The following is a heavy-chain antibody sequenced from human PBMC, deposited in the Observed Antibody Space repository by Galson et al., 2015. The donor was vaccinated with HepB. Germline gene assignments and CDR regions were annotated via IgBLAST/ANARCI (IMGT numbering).Heavy chain of an antibody. J-gene: IGHJ5*02. D-gene: IGHD3-10*01. Sequence: SLRLSCAASGFTFSSYAMNWVRQAPGKGLEWVSAISSGHVTHYADSVRGRLTISRDNSKNTLSLQMNSLRVEDTAVYYCAKGGVATRRYDPWGQGTLVTASP. CDR3: AKGGVATRRYDP. CDR2: ISSGHVT. V-gene: IGHV3-23*01. CDR1: GFTFSSYA.